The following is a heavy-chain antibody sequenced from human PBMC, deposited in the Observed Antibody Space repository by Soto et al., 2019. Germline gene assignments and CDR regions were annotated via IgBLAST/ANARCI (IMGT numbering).Heavy chain of an antibody. Sequence: XGSLRLSCSAAGFTFSSYAMHWVRQAPGKGLEYVSGIRGNGDPPFYADSVKGRFTISRDNSKNTLYLQMISLSADDTAVYYCVKSRGGNNFDFFAWGQGALVTVSS. J-gene: IGHJ5*02. D-gene: IGHD5-12*01. CDR3: VKSRGGNNFDFFA. CDR1: GFTFSSYA. V-gene: IGHV3-64D*06. CDR2: IRGNGDPP.